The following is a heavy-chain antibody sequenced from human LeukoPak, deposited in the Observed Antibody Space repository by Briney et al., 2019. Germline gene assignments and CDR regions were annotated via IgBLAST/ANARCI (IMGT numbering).Heavy chain of an antibody. CDR1: GFTFSSYW. J-gene: IGHJ6*03. V-gene: IGHV3-7*01. CDR2: IKQDGSEK. Sequence: GRSLRLSCAASGFTFSSYWMSWVRQAPGKGLEWVANIKQDGSEKYYVDSVKGRFTISRDNAKNSLYLQMNSLRAEDTAVYYCARDGCSSTSCYGGGDMDVWGKGTTVTVSS. D-gene: IGHD2-2*01. CDR3: ARDGCSSTSCYGGGDMDV.